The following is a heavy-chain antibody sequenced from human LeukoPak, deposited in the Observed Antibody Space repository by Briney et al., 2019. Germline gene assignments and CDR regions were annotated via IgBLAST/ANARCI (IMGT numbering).Heavy chain of an antibody. CDR3: ARLRRDINDWYADDC. Sequence: SETLSLTCSVSGGPVNTYYWSWIRQSAGKGLEWIGRISITEGTNYNPSLKSRVSVSVDASKNQVSLKLGSVTAADTAVYYCARLRRDINDWYADDCWGQGTLVTVSS. V-gene: IGHV4-4*07. CDR1: GGPVNTYY. CDR2: ISITEGT. D-gene: IGHD6-19*01. J-gene: IGHJ4*02.